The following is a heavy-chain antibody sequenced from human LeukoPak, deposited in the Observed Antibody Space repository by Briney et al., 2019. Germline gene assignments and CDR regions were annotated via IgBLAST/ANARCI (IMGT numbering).Heavy chain of an antibody. J-gene: IGHJ4*02. D-gene: IGHD3-22*01. Sequence: GASLRLSCAASGFTFSSYAMSWVRQAPGKGLEWVSAISDSGGSTYYADSVKGRFTISRDNTKNTLYLQMNSLRAEYTAVYYCAKDYYDSSGYYFNFDYWGQGTLVTVSS. V-gene: IGHV3-23*01. CDR1: GFTFSSYA. CDR3: AKDYYDSSGYYFNFDY. CDR2: ISDSGGST.